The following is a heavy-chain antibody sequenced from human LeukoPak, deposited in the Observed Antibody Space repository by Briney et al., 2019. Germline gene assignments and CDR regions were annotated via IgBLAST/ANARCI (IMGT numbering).Heavy chain of an antibody. Sequence: PGGALRLSRAASGFTFKNYPMHWVPHAPGKGLEWGALLSYDRTKSNYAESVQGRFTDFRDNSRNTLFLQMSSLGPDDTALYYCASRYVSNWYVFGAWGQGTLVTVSS. V-gene: IGHV3-30*04. CDR1: GFTFKNYP. CDR2: LSYDRTKS. J-gene: IGHJ5*02. D-gene: IGHD6-13*01. CDR3: ASRYVSNWYVFGA.